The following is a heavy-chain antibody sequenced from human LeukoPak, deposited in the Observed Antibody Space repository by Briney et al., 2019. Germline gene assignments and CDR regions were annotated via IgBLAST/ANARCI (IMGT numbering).Heavy chain of an antibody. V-gene: IGHV3-30*02. CDR3: ARILDSAWGELGY. CDR2: IRNDGNKY. J-gene: IGHJ4*02. CDR1: GFTFSTSG. D-gene: IGHD6-19*01. Sequence: GGSLRLSCVASGFTFSTSGMHWVRQSPGKGLDWVAFIRNDGNKYNYADSVKGRFTISRDNSKNTLYLQMNSLRAEDTAVYYCARILDSAWGELGYWGQGTLVTVSS.